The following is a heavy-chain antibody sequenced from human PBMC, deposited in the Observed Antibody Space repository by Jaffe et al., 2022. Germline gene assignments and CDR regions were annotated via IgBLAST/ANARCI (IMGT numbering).Heavy chain of an antibody. CDR1: GFTFSSYW. CDR3: ARDWEGIGWDFWSGYFFDY. J-gene: IGHJ4*02. Sequence: EVQLVESGGGLVQPGGSLRLSCAASGFTFSSYWMSWVRQAPGKGLEWVANIKQDGSEKYYVDSVKGRFTISRDNAKNSLYLQMNSLRAEDTAVYYCARDWEGIGWDFWSGYFFDYWGQGTLVTVSS. CDR2: IKQDGSEK. D-gene: IGHD3-3*01. V-gene: IGHV3-7*01.